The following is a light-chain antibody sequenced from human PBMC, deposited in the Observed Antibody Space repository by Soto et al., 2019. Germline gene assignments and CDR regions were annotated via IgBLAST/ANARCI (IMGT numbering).Light chain of an antibody. J-gene: IGKJ5*01. CDR3: MQALQTPIT. V-gene: IGKV2-28*01. CDR1: QSLLHSNGYNY. Sequence: IVQPKSPLSLPVTPGEPASISCRSSQSLLHSNGYNYLDWYLQKPGQSPQLLIYLGSNRASGVPDRFSGSGSGTDFTLKISRVEAEDVGVYYCMQALQTPITFCQGRLLEIK. CDR2: LGS.